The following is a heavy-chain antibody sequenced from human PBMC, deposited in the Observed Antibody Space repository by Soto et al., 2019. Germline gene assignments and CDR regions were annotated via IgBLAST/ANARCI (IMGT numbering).Heavy chain of an antibody. CDR2: MSYDGSSK. CDR1: GFNFSSFG. D-gene: IGHD6-19*01. Sequence: QVQLVESGGGVVQPGSSLRLSCAASGFNFSSFGMHWVRQAPGKGLEWVALMSYDGSSKYYQDSLKGRFTISRDKSKNTLYLQMSSLRVEDTAVYYCAKDRGWSSADLKYWGQGTLVTVSS. CDR3: AKDRGWSSADLKY. V-gene: IGHV3-30*18. J-gene: IGHJ1*01.